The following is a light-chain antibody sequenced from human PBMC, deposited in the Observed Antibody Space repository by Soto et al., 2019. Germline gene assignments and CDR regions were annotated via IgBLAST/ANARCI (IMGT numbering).Light chain of an antibody. CDR3: QQYNNWPRT. Sequence: EIVMTQSPATLSVSPGERATLSCRASQSVSSDLAWYHQKPGQAPRLLIYSASTRATGIPGRFSGSGSGTEFTLTINSLQSEDFAVYYCQQYNNWPRTFGQGTKVEIK. CDR1: QSVSSD. J-gene: IGKJ1*01. CDR2: SAS. V-gene: IGKV3-15*01.